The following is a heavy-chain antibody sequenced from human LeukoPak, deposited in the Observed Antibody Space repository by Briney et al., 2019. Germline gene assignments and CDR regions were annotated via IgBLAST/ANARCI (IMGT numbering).Heavy chain of an antibody. D-gene: IGHD3/OR15-3a*01. CDR2: IYPGVSNT. CDR1: GYSFTSYW. Sequence: GASLKISCKCSGYSFTSYWIGWVHQLPGKGLEWMGIIYPGVSNTRYSPSFQGQVTISVDKSISTAYLQWSSLKASDTAMYYCARLELERGSNDFFDYWGQGTLVTVSS. CDR3: ARLELERGSNDFFDY. V-gene: IGHV5-51*07. J-gene: IGHJ4*02.